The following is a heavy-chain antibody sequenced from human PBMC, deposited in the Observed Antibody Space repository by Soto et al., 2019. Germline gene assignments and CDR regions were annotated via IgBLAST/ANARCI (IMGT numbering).Heavy chain of an antibody. D-gene: IGHD4-17*01. CDR3: ARDRVSGDYGDVINFDY. Sequence: SETLSLTCTVSGGSISSGGYYWSWIRQHPGKGLEWIGYIYYSGSTYYNPSLKSRVTISVDTSKNQFSLKLSSVTAADTAVYYCARDRVSGDYGDVINFDYWGQGTLVTVSS. V-gene: IGHV4-31*03. CDR1: GGSISSGGYY. CDR2: IYYSGST. J-gene: IGHJ4*02.